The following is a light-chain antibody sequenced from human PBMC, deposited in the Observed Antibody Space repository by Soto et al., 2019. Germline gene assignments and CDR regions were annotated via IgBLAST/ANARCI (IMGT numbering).Light chain of an antibody. CDR3: QKYNSAPT. CDR1: QAISNY. Sequence: DIQMTQSPSSLSASVGDRVTLTYRASQAISNYLAWYQQKPGKVPKLLIYAASTLQSGVPSRFSGSGSAKDFTLTISSLQPEDVATYYCQKYNSAPTFGGGTKVDIK. V-gene: IGKV1-27*01. J-gene: IGKJ4*01. CDR2: AAS.